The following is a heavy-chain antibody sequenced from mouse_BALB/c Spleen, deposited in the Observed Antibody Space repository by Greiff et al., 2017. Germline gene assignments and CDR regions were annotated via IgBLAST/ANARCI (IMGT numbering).Heavy chain of an antibody. D-gene: IGHD1-1*01. J-gene: IGHJ3*01. CDR1: GYSITSDYA. CDR2: ISYSGST. V-gene: IGHV3-2*02. Sequence: EVKVEESGPGLVKPSQSLSLTCTVTGYSITSDYAWNWIRQFPGNKLEWMGYISYSGSTSYNPSLKSRISITRDTSKNQFFLQLNSVTTEDTATYYCAKFYYYGSSFAYWGQGTLVTVSA. CDR3: AKFYYYGSSFAY.